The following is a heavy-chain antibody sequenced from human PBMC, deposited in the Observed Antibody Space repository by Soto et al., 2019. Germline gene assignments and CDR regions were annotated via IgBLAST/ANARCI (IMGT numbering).Heavy chain of an antibody. J-gene: IGHJ6*02. CDR3: ARGYYDILTGYYKDYYYYGMDV. Sequence: SETLSLTCTVSGGSISSYYWSWIRQPPGKGLEWIGYIYYSGSTNYNPSLKSRVTISVDTSKNQFSLKLSSVTAADTAVYYCARGYYDILTGYYKDYYYYGMDVWGQGTTVTVSS. CDR2: IYYSGST. V-gene: IGHV4-59*01. D-gene: IGHD3-9*01. CDR1: GGSISSYY.